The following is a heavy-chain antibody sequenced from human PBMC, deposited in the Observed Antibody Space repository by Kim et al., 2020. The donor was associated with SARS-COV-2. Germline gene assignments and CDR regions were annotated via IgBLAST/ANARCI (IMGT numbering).Heavy chain of an antibody. CDR3: ARVDYGDYEVGGGYFDY. J-gene: IGHJ4*02. D-gene: IGHD4-17*01. CDR1: GYTFTSYY. Sequence: ASVKVSCKASGYTFTSYYMHWVRQAPGQGLEWMGIINPSGGSTSYAQKFQGRVTMTRDTSTSTVYMELSSLRSEDTAVYYCARVDYGDYEVGGGYFDYWGQGTLVTVSS. V-gene: IGHV1-46*01. CDR2: INPSGGST.